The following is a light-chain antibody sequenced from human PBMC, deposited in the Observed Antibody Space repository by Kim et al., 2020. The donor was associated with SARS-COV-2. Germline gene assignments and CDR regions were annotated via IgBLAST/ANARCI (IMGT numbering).Light chain of an antibody. V-gene: IGLV1-40*01. CDR3: QSYDSSLSGVV. Sequence: QSVTIACTGSSSNIGAGYDVHWYQQLPGTAPKLLINGNSNRPSGVPDRFSGSKSGTSASLAITGLQAEDEANYYCQSYDSSLSGVVFGGGTQLTVL. CDR2: GNS. J-gene: IGLJ2*01. CDR1: SSNIGAGYD.